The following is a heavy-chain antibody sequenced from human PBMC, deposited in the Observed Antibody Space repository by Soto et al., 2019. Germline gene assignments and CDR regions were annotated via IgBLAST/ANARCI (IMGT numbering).Heavy chain of an antibody. D-gene: IGHD2-2*01. V-gene: IGHV3-21*01. CDR1: GFIFSDFS. J-gene: IGHJ6*02. CDR2: IGSSGGYI. CDR3: AREKKHQSLGGRFGMDV. Sequence: PGGSLRLSCAVSGFIFSDFSMNWVRQAPGKGLEWVASIGSSGGYIFYADSVKGRLTISRDNAKKSLDLQINSLRAEDTAVYYCAREKKHQSLGGRFGMDVWGQGTTVTVSS.